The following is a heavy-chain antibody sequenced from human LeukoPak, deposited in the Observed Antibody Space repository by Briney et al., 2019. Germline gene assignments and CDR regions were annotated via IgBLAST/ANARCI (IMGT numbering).Heavy chain of an antibody. J-gene: IGHJ4*02. D-gene: IGHD3-16*01. Sequence: GRSLRLSCAVSGFTFSSYGMHWVRQAPGKGLEWWAVIWYDGSNKYYADSVKGRFTISRDNSRNTLYLQLNSLRAEDRAVYYCAKEFGGGYGGFDYWGQGTLVTVSS. CDR3: AKEFGGGYGGFDY. CDR1: GFTFSSYG. V-gene: IGHV3-33*06. CDR2: IWYDGSNK.